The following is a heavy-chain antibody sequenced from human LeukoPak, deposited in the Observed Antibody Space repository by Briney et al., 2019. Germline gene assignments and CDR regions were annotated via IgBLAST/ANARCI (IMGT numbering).Heavy chain of an antibody. CDR3: AKGGYYYGSGRLYSMDV. Sequence: PGGSLRLSCAASGFTFSSYAMNWVRQAPGKGLEWVSVMSSSGGNTYYADSVKGRFTISRDNSKNTLYLQMNSLRAEDTAVYYCAKGGYYYGSGRLYSMDVWGRGTMVTVSS. V-gene: IGHV3-23*01. D-gene: IGHD3-10*01. CDR2: MSSSGGNT. CDR1: GFTFSSYA. J-gene: IGHJ6*02.